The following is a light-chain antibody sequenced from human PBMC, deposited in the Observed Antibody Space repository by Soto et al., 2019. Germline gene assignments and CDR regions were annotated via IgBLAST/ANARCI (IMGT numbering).Light chain of an antibody. CDR3: QQASGFPRT. Sequence: DIQMTQSPSSVSASVGDRITITCRASQDITKFLAWYQQTPGKAPKLPIRGASTLHSGVPSRFSGSGSGTNFSLTISSLQPEDFATYYCQQASGFPRTFGQGTKVDIK. J-gene: IGKJ1*01. CDR1: QDITKF. CDR2: GAS. V-gene: IGKV1-12*01.